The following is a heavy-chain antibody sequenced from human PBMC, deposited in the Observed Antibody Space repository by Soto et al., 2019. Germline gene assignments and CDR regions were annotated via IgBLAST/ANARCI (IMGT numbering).Heavy chain of an antibody. CDR1: GFTVRNNY. CDR3: ARGHYGSLPGYFDY. D-gene: IGHD3-10*01. V-gene: IGHV3-66*01. Sequence: EVHLVESGGGLVQPGGSQRLACAASGFTVRNNYMSWVRQAPGKGLEWVSVVYDDGSTYYAGSVKGRFTISRDNSKNTVSLQMNSLRAEDTAVYYCARGHYGSLPGYFDYWGQGTLVTVSS. CDR2: VYDDGST. J-gene: IGHJ4*02.